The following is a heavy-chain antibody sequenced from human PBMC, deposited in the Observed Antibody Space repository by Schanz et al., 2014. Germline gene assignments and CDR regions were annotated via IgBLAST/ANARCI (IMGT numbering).Heavy chain of an antibody. V-gene: IGHV1-18*01. J-gene: IGHJ3*02. D-gene: IGHD5-18*01. CDR2: ITAYNGDT. CDR1: GYTFTSHG. Sequence: QVQLVQSGAEVKKPGASVKVSCKASGYTFTSHGISWVRQAPGQGLEWMGWITAYNGDTNYALKLQGRVTMTTDTSTSTAYMELRSLRSDDTALYYCTRGGHSYALSAFDIWRQGTMVTVSS. CDR3: TRGGHSYALSAFDI.